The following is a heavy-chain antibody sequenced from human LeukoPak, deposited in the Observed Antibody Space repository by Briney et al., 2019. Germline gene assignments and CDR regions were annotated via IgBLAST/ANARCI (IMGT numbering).Heavy chain of an antibody. CDR2: IYYSGST. V-gene: IGHV4-31*03. CDR3: ASCSGGSCAQFDY. J-gene: IGHJ4*02. D-gene: IGHD2-15*01. Sequence: SETLSLTCTVSGGSISSGGYYWSWIRQHPGKGLEWIGYIYYSGSTYYNPSLKSRVTISVDTSKNQFSLKLSSVTAADTAVYYCASCSGGSCAQFDYWGRGTLVTVSS. CDR1: GGSISSGGYY.